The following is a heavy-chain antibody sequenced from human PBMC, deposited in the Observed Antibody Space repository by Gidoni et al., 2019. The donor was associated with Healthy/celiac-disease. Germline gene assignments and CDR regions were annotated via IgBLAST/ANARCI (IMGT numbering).Heavy chain of an antibody. Sequence: TISRDNSKNTLYLQMNSLRAEDTAVYYCAKDQASWGPPMGIWGQGTMVTVSS. D-gene: IGHD2-2*01. J-gene: IGHJ3*02. CDR3: AKDQASWGPPMGI. V-gene: IGHV3-23*01.